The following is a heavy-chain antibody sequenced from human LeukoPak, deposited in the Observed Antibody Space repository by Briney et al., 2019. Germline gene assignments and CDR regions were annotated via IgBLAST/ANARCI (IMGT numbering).Heavy chain of an antibody. Sequence: SETLSLTCTVSGASFSDFYWSWIRQCRGRGLEWIGYVSDSGGTSYNPSLKSRVTLSVDTSKNQFFLNLNSVTAADTAVYYCARHASGWVGELDYWGQGTLVTVSS. V-gene: IGHV4-59*08. J-gene: IGHJ4*02. CDR1: GASFSDFY. CDR3: ARHASGWVGELDY. CDR2: VSDSGGT. D-gene: IGHD6-19*01.